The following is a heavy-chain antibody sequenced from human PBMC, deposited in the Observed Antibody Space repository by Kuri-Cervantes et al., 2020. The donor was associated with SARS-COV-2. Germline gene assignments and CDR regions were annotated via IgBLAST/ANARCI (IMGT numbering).Heavy chain of an antibody. J-gene: IGHJ4*02. D-gene: IGHD2-21*01. CDR2: ISSSSTI. CDR1: GFTFSSYS. V-gene: IGHV3-48*01. CDR3: ARDGWSYCGGDCYYDGYFDY. Sequence: GESLKISCSASGFTFSSYSMNWVRQAPGKGLEWVSYISSSSTIYYADSVKGRFTISRDNAKNSLYLQMNSLRAEDTAAYYCARDGWSYCGGDCYYDGYFDYWGQGTMVTVSS.